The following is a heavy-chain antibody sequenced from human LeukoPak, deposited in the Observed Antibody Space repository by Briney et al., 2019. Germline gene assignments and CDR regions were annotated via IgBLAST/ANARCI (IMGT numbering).Heavy chain of an antibody. CDR3: ARFLEWLFDGNAFDI. V-gene: IGHV4-39*07. J-gene: IGHJ3*02. D-gene: IGHD3-3*01. CDR1: GGSISSSSYY. Sequence: PSETLSLTCTVSGGSISSSSYYWGWIRQPPGKGLEWIGSIYYSGSTYYNPSLKSRVTISVDTSKNQFSLKLSSVTAADTAVYYCARFLEWLFDGNAFDIWGQGTMVTVSS. CDR2: IYYSGST.